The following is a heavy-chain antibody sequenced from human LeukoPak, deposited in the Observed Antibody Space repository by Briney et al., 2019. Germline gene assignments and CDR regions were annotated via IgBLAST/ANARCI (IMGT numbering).Heavy chain of an antibody. Sequence: PGGSLRLSCAASGFTFSSYAMSWVRQTPGKGLEWVSAITSSSSGGITYYADSVKGRFTISRDNSKNTLYLQMDSLRAEDSAVFYCAKGGWGVPTARGLDYWGQGTLVTVS. J-gene: IGHJ4*02. CDR2: ITSSSSGGIT. D-gene: IGHD2-2*01. CDR3: AKGGWGVPTARGLDY. V-gene: IGHV3-23*01. CDR1: GFTFSSYA.